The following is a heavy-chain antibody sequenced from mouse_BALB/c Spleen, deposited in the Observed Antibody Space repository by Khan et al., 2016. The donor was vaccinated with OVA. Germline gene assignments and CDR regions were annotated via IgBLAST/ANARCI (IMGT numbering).Heavy chain of an antibody. D-gene: IGHD1-1*01. CDR1: GYSITSDYA. Sequence: EVQLVESGPGLVKPSQSLSLTCTVTGYSITSDYAWNWIRQFPGNKLEWMASISYSGNTNYNPSLKSRISITRDTSKNQFFLQLNSVTTEDTATCYSARDYGSSYLFFDYWGQGTTLTVSS. CDR3: ARDYGSSYLFFDY. V-gene: IGHV3-2*02. J-gene: IGHJ2*01. CDR2: ISYSGNT.